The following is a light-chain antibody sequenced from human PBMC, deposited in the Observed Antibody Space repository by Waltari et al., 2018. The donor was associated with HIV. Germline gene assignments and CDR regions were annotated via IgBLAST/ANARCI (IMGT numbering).Light chain of an antibody. J-gene: IGKJ1*01. CDR3: QQYGSSPQT. CDR2: GAY. V-gene: IGKV3-20*01. Sequence: EIVLTQSPGTLSLSPGERATLSCRASQTVNSAYLAWYQQKPGQAPRLLIYGAYSRATGVPDRFRGSGSGTDFTLTISRLEPEDFAVYYCQQYGSSPQTFGQGTKVEIK. CDR1: QTVNSAY.